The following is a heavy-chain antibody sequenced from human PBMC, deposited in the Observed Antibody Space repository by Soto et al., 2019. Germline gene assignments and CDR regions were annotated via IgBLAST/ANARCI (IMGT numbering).Heavy chain of an antibody. CDR1: GVSITSCDYC. D-gene: IGHD4-17*01. V-gene: IGHV4-30-4*01. Sequence: SETLSLTCTVSGVSITSCDYCWIWMRQRPGKGLQWIAYIYFSGSTYYHASLTSRVTISLDTSKNQFSLILRSVTAADTAVYYCTRDSSGDYGWFDSWGQGTVVTVSS. CDR3: TRDSSGDYGWFDS. CDR2: IYFSGST. J-gene: IGHJ5*01.